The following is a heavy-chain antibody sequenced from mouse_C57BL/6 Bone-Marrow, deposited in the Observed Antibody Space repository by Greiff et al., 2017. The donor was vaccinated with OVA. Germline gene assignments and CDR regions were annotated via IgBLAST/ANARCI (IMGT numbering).Heavy chain of an antibody. Sequence: EVHLVESGEGLVKPGGSLKLSCVASGFTFSSYAMSWVRQTPEKRLEWVAYISSGGDYIYYADTVKGRFTISRDNARNTLYLQMSSLKSEDTAMYYCTRAPYDYDTAWFAYWGQGTLVTVSA. J-gene: IGHJ3*01. CDR3: TRAPYDYDTAWFAY. V-gene: IGHV5-9-1*02. CDR1: GFTFSSYA. CDR2: ISSGGDYI. D-gene: IGHD2-4*01.